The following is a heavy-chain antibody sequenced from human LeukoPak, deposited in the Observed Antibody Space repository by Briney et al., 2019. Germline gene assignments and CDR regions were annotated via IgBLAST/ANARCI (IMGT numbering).Heavy chain of an antibody. CDR1: GFTFSSYG. CDR2: ISYDGSNK. CDR3: AKGSYLDY. V-gene: IGHV3-30*18. Sequence: GALRLSFAASGFTFSSYGMHWVRPAPGQGLEWVAVISYDGSNKYYADSVKGRFTISRDNSKNTLYLQMNSLRAEDTAVYYCAKGSYLDYWGQGTLVTVSS. J-gene: IGHJ4*02.